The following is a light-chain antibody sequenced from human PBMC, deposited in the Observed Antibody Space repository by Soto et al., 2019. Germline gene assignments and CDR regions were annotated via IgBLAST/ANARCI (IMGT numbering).Light chain of an antibody. CDR3: QQYNNQPQA. CDR2: DAS. CDR1: QCIGDG. J-gene: IGKJ1*01. V-gene: IGKV1-5*01. Sequence: DVDLTQSPATLSVSVGDRVTLTCRASQCIGDGVAWFQLKSGQAPKLLIYDASSLDPAAPARFSGSVSGTEFTLTISSLESDDFATYYCQQYNNQPQAFGQGTKVDI.